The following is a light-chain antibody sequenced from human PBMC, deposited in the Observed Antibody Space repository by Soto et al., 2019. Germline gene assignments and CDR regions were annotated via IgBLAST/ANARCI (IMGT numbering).Light chain of an antibody. CDR3: QHHNKWPPV. Sequence: EISITQFPAILSASPGGGATLSCRASQSVSRYLAWYQQKPGQAPRLLIYDASTRATGIPARFSGSGSGTEFTLTISSLQSEDFAVYYCQHHNKWPPVFGQGTKVDI. J-gene: IGKJ1*01. CDR1: QSVSRY. V-gene: IGKV3-15*01. CDR2: DAS.